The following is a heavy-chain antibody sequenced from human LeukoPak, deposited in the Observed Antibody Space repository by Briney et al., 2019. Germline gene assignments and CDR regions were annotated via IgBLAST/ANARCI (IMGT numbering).Heavy chain of an antibody. CDR1: GASISGSGYY. Sequence: SETLSLTCAVSGASISGSGYYWGWIRQPPVKGLEWIGRIYTSGSTNYNPSLKSRVTISVDTSKNQFSLKLRSVTAADTAVYYCARGWAAGTFGDYYYMDVWGKGTTVTISS. CDR2: IYTSGST. V-gene: IGHV4-61*08. D-gene: IGHD6-13*01. CDR3: ARGWAAGTFGDYYYMDV. J-gene: IGHJ6*03.